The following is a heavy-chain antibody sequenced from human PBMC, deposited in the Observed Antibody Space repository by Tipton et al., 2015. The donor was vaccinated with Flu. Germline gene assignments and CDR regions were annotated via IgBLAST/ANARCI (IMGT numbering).Heavy chain of an antibody. V-gene: IGHV4-4*07. CDR1: GGSLSSYY. D-gene: IGHD2-15*01. CDR2: IYTSGGT. CDR3: ARGLGVVVAVAFDI. Sequence: LRLSCTVSGGSLSSYYWSWIRQPAGKGLEWIGRIYTSGGTKFNPSLRGRLTMSVDASKKEFSLKLSSVTAADTAVYYCARGLGVVVAVAFDIWGQGTMVTVSS. J-gene: IGHJ3*02.